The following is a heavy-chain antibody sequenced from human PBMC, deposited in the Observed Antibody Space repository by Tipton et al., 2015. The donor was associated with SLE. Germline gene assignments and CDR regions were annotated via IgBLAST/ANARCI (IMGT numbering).Heavy chain of an antibody. J-gene: IGHJ3*02. D-gene: IGHD3-16*01. V-gene: IGHV3-30*04. CDR3: AGQITPRDAFDI. CDR1: GFTFSSYE. Sequence: SLRLSCATSGFTFSSYEMIWVRQAPGKGLEWVAVISYDGSNKYYADSVKGRFTISRDNSKNTLYLQMNSLRAEDTAVYYCAGQITPRDAFDIWGQGTMVTVSS. CDR2: ISYDGSNK.